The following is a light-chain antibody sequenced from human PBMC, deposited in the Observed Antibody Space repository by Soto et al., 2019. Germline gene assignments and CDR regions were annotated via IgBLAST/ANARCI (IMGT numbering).Light chain of an antibody. CDR1: QSVSSRY. V-gene: IGKV3-20*01. CDR2: GAF. J-gene: IGKJ1*01. CDR3: QQDSNSQST. Sequence: EIVLTQSPGTLSLSPGERATLSCRASQSVSSRYLAWYQKKPGPAPRLLMYGAFSRATGIPDSFSGRGSWTDFTLPISSLEPEDFAVYYCQQDSNSQSTFGQGTKVEIK.